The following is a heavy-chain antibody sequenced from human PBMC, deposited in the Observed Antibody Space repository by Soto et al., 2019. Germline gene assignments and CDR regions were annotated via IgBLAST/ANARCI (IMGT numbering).Heavy chain of an antibody. D-gene: IGHD2-8*02. Sequence: QVQLVESGGGLVKPGGSLRLSCAASGFTFGDYDMSWIRQAPGKGLEWVSYISSGGSSIDYAASVKGRFTISRDTAKRSVFLQRNSMRAEDTAVYYCRRPCTYWNGGGPGSWFDPWGQGNMGSVSS. CDR1: GFTFGDYD. J-gene: IGHJ5*02. CDR2: ISSGGSSI. CDR3: RRPCTYWNGGGPGSWFDP. V-gene: IGHV3-11*01.